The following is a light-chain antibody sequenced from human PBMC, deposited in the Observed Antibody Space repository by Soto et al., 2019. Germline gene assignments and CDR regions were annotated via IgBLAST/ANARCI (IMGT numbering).Light chain of an antibody. CDR3: QKYTSYSWT. CDR2: RAS. Sequence: DIQMTQSPSTLSASVGDRVTITCRASQSISSWLAWYQQKPGKAPKLLIYRASSLESGGPSRFSGRGPGKEFTLTISSLQPEDFATYYCQKYTSYSWTVGQGAKVAIK. CDR1: QSISSW. J-gene: IGKJ1*01. V-gene: IGKV1-5*03.